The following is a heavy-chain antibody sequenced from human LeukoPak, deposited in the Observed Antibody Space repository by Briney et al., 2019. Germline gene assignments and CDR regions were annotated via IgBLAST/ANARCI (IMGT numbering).Heavy chain of an antibody. J-gene: IGHJ4*02. CDR2: IYHSGST. V-gene: IGHV4-30-2*01. CDR3: ARVRAVTTFDY. CDR1: GGSISSGGYS. D-gene: IGHD4-17*01. Sequence: SETLSLTCTGYGGSISSGGYSWRWIRQPPGKGLEWIGNIYHSGSTYYNPSLESRVTISVDRSKNQFSLKLSSVTAADTAVYYCARVRAVTTFDYWGQGTLVTVSS.